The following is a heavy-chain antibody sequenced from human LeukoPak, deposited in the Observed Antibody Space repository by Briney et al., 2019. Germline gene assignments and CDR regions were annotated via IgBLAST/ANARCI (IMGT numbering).Heavy chain of an antibody. V-gene: IGHV3-53*01. J-gene: IGHJ4*02. CDR3: ASGTTNYDFWSGYFVY. Sequence: GGSLRLSCAASGFTVSSNYMSWVRQAPGKGLEWVSVIYSGGSTYYADSVKGRFTISRDNSKNTLYLQMNSLGAEDTAVYYCASGTTNYDFWSGYFVYWGQGTLVTVSS. CDR1: GFTVSSNY. D-gene: IGHD3-3*01. CDR2: IYSGGST.